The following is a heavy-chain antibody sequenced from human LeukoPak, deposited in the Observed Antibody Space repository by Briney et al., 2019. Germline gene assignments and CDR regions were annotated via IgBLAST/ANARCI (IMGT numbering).Heavy chain of an antibody. CDR2: IYASGNT. V-gene: IGHV4-61*02. J-gene: IGHJ5*02. Sequence: SQTLSLTCTVSGGSITSGNIYWRWIRQPAGKGLEWIGRIYASGNTNYNPSLKSRVTIAVDTPKNHFSLRLSSVTAADTAVYYCATVFDPSGQGTLVTVSS. CDR1: GGSITSGNIY. CDR3: ATVFDP.